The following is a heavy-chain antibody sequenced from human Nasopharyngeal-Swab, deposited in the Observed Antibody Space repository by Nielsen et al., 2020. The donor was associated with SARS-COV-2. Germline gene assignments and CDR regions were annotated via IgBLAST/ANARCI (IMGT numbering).Heavy chain of an antibody. Sequence: WIRQPPGKGLEWIGEIYHSGSTNYNPSLKSRVTISVDKSKYQFSLKLSSVTAADTAVYYCARVSILKVVVVGYYYYMDVWGKGTTVTVSS. CDR3: ARVSILKVVVVGYYYYMDV. CDR2: IYHSGST. J-gene: IGHJ6*03. V-gene: IGHV4-4*02. D-gene: IGHD2-15*01.